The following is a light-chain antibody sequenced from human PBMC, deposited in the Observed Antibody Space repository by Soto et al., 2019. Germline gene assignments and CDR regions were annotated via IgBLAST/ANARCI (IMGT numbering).Light chain of an antibody. J-gene: IGLJ1*01. CDR3: SSYASGNSFV. Sequence: QSVLTQPPSASGSPGQSVTISCTGTSRDVGTYNYVSLYQHHPGKAPKLIIDEVSKRPSGVPDRFSGSKSGNTASLTVSGLQGEDEADYYCSSYASGNSFVFGTGTKLTVL. V-gene: IGLV2-8*01. CDR2: EVS. CDR1: SRDVGTYNY.